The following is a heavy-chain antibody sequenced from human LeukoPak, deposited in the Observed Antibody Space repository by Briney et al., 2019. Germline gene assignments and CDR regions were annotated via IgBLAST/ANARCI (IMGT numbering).Heavy chain of an antibody. CDR2: IRSITFGGTT. J-gene: IGHJ4*02. CDR1: GFTFGTYA. D-gene: IGHD5-18*01. V-gene: IGHV3-49*03. CDR3: TRYSGRTDY. Sequence: AGGSLRLSCTSSGFTFGTYAVSWFRQAPGKGLEWVAFIRSITFGGTTEYAASVKGRFTISRDDSKSIAYLQMNSLKTEDTAVYYCTRYSGRTDYWGQGTLVSVSS.